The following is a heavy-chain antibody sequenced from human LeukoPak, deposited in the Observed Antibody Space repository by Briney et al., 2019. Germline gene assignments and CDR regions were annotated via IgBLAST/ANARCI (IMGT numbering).Heavy chain of an antibody. J-gene: IGHJ4*02. CDR2: IKSKTDGGTT. CDR1: GFTFSNAW. V-gene: IGHV3-15*01. Sequence: GGSLRLSCAASGFTFSNAWMSWVRQAPGKGLEWVGRIKSKTDGGTTDYAAPVKGRFTISRDESKNTLYLQMNSMKTEDTAVYYCTTDGYYDFWSGYSSFDYWGQGTLVTVSS. D-gene: IGHD3-3*01. CDR3: TTDGYYDFWSGYSSFDY.